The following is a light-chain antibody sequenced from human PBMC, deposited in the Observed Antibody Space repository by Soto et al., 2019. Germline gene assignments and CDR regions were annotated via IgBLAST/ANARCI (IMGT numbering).Light chain of an antibody. V-gene: IGKV1-39*01. J-gene: IGKJ4*01. Sequence: DIQMTQSPSSLSASVGDRVTITCRASQSISSYLNWYQHKPGKAPKLLIYAASSFQSGVPSRFSGSDSGTDFTLTISSLQPEDFATYYCQQTYSAPLTFGGGTKVDIK. CDR1: QSISSY. CDR3: QQTYSAPLT. CDR2: AAS.